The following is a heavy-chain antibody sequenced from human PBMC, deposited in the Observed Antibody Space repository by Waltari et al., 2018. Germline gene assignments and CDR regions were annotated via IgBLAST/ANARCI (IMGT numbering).Heavy chain of an antibody. J-gene: IGHJ4*02. CDR3: ARVGGGDY. Sequence: QVQLQESGPGLVKPSQTLSLTCTVSGGSISSGSYYWSWIRQPAGKGLEWIGYIYTSGSTNYNPSLKSRVPISVDTPKTQFSLKLSSVTAADTAVYYCARVGGGDYWGQGTLVTVSS. CDR1: GGSISSGSYY. V-gene: IGHV4-61*09. CDR2: IYTSGST. D-gene: IGHD3-16*01.